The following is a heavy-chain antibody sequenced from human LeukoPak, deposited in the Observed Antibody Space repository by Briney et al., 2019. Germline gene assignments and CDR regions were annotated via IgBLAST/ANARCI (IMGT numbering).Heavy chain of an antibody. Sequence: RASVTVSCKASGGTFSSYAISWVRQAPGQGLEWMGGIIPIFGTANYAQKFQGRVTITADKSTSTAYMELSSLRSEDTAVYYCARDVRDGYSSGLNWFDPWGQGTLVTVSS. V-gene: IGHV1-69*06. CDR1: GGTFSSYA. D-gene: IGHD6-19*01. CDR2: IIPIFGTA. J-gene: IGHJ5*02. CDR3: ARDVRDGYSSGLNWFDP.